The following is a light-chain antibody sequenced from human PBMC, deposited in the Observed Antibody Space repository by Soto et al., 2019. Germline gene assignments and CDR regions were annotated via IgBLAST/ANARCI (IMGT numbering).Light chain of an antibody. J-gene: IGKJ1*01. CDR3: QQYRSWPRT. CDR1: QSVDIN. CDR2: GAS. V-gene: IGKV3-15*01. Sequence: EIVLTQSPATLSVSPGERVTLSCMASQSVDINLAWSQQKPGQAPRLLIYGASTRATDMSGTFSGRGSGTECTITISNGLPEDFAVYYCQQYRSWPRTFGQGTKVEIK.